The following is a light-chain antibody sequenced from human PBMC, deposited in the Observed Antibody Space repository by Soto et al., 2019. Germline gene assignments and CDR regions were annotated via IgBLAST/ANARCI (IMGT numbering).Light chain of an antibody. CDR2: GSS. CDR1: QSLSSSY. Sequence: ETVLTQSPGTLSLSPGERATLSCRASQSLSSSYLAWYQQKPGQAPRLLIYGSSSRATRIPDRFSGSGSGTDFTLTISRLEPEDFAVYYCQQYGSSWTFGQGTKVDIK. V-gene: IGKV3-20*01. CDR3: QQYGSSWT. J-gene: IGKJ1*01.